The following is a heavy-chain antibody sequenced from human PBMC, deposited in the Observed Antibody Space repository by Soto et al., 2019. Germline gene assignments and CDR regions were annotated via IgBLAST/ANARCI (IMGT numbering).Heavy chain of an antibody. J-gene: IGHJ5*02. Sequence: EVQLLESGGGLVQFGGSLRLSCAASGFMFSSYAMNWVRQAPGKGLEWVSVISGSGDGTYYADSVKGRFTISRNNFKDTLYLQMNSLRAEDTAVYYCAKTFFSASGSYRGWFDPWGQGTQVTVSA. D-gene: IGHD3-10*01. CDR3: AKTFFSASGSYRGWFDP. CDR2: ISGSGDGT. CDR1: GFMFSSYA. V-gene: IGHV3-23*01.